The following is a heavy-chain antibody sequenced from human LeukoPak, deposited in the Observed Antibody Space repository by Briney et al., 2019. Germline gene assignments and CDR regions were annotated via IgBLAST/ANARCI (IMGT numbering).Heavy chain of an antibody. Sequence: GGSLRLSCAASGFTFDDYAMYWVRQAPGKGLEWVSLISGDGGGTYYADSVKGRFTISRDNSKNSLYLQMNSLRAEDTAVYYCARASSWRYNWFDPWGQGTLVTVSS. CDR2: ISGDGGGT. CDR3: ARASSWRYNWFDP. J-gene: IGHJ5*02. V-gene: IGHV3-43*02. D-gene: IGHD6-13*01. CDR1: GFTFDDYA.